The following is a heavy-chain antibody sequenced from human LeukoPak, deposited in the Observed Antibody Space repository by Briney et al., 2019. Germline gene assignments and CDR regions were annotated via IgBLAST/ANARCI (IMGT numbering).Heavy chain of an antibody. Sequence: GGSLRLSCAASGFTFSSYAMHWVRQAPGKGLEWVALISYDGRNKYYADSVKGRFAISRDNSKNTLYLQINSLRTEDTAVYCCGGPEDWGQGTLVTVSS. CDR3: GGPED. V-gene: IGHV3-30*09. CDR1: GFTFSSYA. CDR2: ISYDGRNK. J-gene: IGHJ4*02.